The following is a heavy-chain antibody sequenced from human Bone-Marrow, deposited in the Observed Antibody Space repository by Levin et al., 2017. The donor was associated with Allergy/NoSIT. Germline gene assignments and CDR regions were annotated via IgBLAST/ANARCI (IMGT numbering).Heavy chain of an antibody. Sequence: QRGESLKISCAGTGFTISSYGMSWVRQAPGKGLEWVSAISGTGGTTYYADSVKGRFTISRDNSKNTLYLQMNSLRVEDTSVYYCAKARDVWYFDLWGRGTLATVSS. V-gene: IGHV3-23*01. CDR1: GFTISSYG. J-gene: IGHJ2*01. CDR3: AKARDVWYFDL. CDR2: ISGTGGTT.